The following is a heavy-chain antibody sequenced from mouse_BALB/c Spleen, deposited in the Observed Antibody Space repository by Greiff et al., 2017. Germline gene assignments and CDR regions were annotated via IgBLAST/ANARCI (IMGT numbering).Heavy chain of an antibody. V-gene: IGHV14-1*02. D-gene: IGHD1-1*02. Sequence: VQLKESGAELVRPGALVKLSCKASGFNINDYYMHWVKQRPEQGLEWIGWIDPENGNTIYDPKFQGKASITADTSSNTAYLQLSSLTSEDTAVYYCANGSSWFAYWGQGTLVTVSA. CDR2: IDPENGNT. J-gene: IGHJ3*01. CDR3: ANGSSWFAY. CDR1: GFNINDYY.